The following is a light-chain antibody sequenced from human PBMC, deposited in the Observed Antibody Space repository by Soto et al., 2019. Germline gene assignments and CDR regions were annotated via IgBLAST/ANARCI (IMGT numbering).Light chain of an antibody. CDR3: QERSNWPWT. CDR2: DAS. J-gene: IGKJ1*01. CDR1: QSVSSY. Sequence: EIVLTQSPATLSLSPGERATLSCRASQSVSSYLAWYQQKPGQAPRLLIYDASNRATGIPARFSGSGSGTDFNLTNSSLEPEDFAVYYSQERSNWPWTFGQGTKVEIK. V-gene: IGKV3-11*01.